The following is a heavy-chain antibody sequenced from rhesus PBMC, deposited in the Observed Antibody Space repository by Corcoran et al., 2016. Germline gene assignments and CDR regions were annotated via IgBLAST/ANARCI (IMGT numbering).Heavy chain of an antibody. CDR3: ASAYGLDS. CDR1: GGSLSSNS. Sequence: QVQLQESGPGLVKPSETLSLTCAVSGGSLSSNSWNWIRQPPGKGLEWIGRIYGGSGSTSYNPSLTSRVTISTDTSKNQFSLKLSSVTAADTAVYYCASAYGLDSWGQGVVVTVSS. CDR2: IYGGSGST. J-gene: IGHJ6*01. V-gene: IGHV4-147*01.